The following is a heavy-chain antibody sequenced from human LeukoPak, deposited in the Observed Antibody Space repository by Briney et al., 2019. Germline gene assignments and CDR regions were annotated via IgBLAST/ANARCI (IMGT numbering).Heavy chain of an antibody. CDR2: ISWNSGSI. CDR3: AKGNSSSTNYGMDV. V-gene: IGHV3-9*01. D-gene: IGHD6-6*01. Sequence: PGGSLRLSCAASGFTFDDYAMHWVRHAPGKGLEWVSGISWNSGSIGYADSVKGRFTISRDNAKNSLYLQMNSLRAEDTALYYCAKGNSSSTNYGMDVWGQGTTVTVSS. J-gene: IGHJ6*02. CDR1: GFTFDDYA.